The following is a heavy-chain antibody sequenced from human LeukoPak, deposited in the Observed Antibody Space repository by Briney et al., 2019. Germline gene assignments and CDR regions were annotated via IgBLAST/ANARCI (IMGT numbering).Heavy chain of an antibody. J-gene: IGHJ6*03. D-gene: IGHD2/OR15-2a*01. Sequence: TSETLSLTCNVSGESISSHYWSWTRQSPGKGLEWIGYITNSGTTKFNPSLKSRVTISRDTSKNQISLRLSSVTAADTAVFFCARFVVARGPMEYYYYYMDVWGRGTTVIVSS. CDR2: ITNSGTT. CDR1: GESISSHY. CDR3: ARFVVARGPMEYYYYYMDV. V-gene: IGHV4-59*11.